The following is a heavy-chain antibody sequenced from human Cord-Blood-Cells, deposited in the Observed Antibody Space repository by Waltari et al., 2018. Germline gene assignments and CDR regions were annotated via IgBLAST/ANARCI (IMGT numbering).Heavy chain of an antibody. CDR3: ARVGTMVRGAPDY. CDR1: GFIFSSYW. Sequence: EVQLVESGGGLVQPGGSLRLSCAASGFIFSSYWMSWVRQAPGKGLEGVTNIKQDGSEKYYVDAVKGLFTISRDNAKNSLYRQMNSLRAEDTAVYYCARVGTMVRGAPDYWGQGTLVTVSS. V-gene: IGHV3-7*01. CDR2: IKQDGSEK. D-gene: IGHD3-10*01. J-gene: IGHJ4*02.